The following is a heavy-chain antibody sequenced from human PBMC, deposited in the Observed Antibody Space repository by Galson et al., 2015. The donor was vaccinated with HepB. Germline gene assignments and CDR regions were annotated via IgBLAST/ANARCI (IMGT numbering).Heavy chain of an antibody. J-gene: IGHJ6*03. CDR3: ARHSRTSASPPYCSGGSCYSGPYYYYYYYMDV. CDR1: GYSFTSYW. Sequence: QSGAEVKKPGESLRISCKGSGYSFTSYWISWVRQMPGKGLEWMGRIDPSDSYTNYSPSFQGHVTISADKSISTAYLQWSSLKASDTAMYYCARHSRTSASPPYCSGGSCYSGPYYYYYYYMDVWGKGTTVTVSS. V-gene: IGHV5-10-1*01. D-gene: IGHD2-15*01. CDR2: IDPSDSYT.